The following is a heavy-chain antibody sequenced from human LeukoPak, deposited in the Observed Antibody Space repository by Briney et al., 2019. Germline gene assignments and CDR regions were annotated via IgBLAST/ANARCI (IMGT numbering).Heavy chain of an antibody. D-gene: IGHD2-2*02. CDR3: AKSRYTLVYYYYMDV. CDR2: ISGSGGST. V-gene: IGHV3-23*01. J-gene: IGHJ6*03. CDR1: GFTFSSYG. Sequence: GGSLRLSCAASGFTFSSYGMSWVRPAPGKGLEWVSAISGSGGSTYYADSVKGRFTISRDNSKNTLYLQMNSLRAEDTAVYYCAKSRYTLVYYYYMDVWGKGTTVTISS.